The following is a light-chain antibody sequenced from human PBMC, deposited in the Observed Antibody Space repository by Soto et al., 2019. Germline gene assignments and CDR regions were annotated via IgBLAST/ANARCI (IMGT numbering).Light chain of an antibody. CDR2: GAS. V-gene: IGKV3-15*01. CDR1: QSISSN. Sequence: EIVMTQSPATLSVSPGERATLSSRASQSISSNLAWYQHKPGQAPRLLIFGASTRATDVPARFSGSGSGTEFTLTISSLQSEDFAVYYCLQHNNWPRTFGQGTKVEVK. J-gene: IGKJ1*01. CDR3: LQHNNWPRT.